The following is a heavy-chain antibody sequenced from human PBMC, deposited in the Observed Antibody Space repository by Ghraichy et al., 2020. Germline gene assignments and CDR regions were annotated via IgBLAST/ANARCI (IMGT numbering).Heavy chain of an antibody. J-gene: IGHJ6*02. D-gene: IGHD6-19*01. CDR3: AKDQEGSCWTDYYYGMDV. V-gene: IGHV3-23*01. Sequence: GESLNISCAASGFTFSSYAMSWVRQAPGKGLEWVSAISGSGGSTYYADSVKGRFTISRDNSKNTLYLQMNSLRAEDTAVYYCAKDQEGSCWTDYYYGMDVWGQGTTVTVSS. CDR1: GFTFSSYA. CDR2: ISGSGGST.